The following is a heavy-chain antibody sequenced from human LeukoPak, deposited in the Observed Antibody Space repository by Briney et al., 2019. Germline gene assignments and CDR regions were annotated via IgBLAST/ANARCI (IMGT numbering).Heavy chain of an antibody. V-gene: IGHV2-5*02. CDR2: IYWDDDK. CDR3: TISRRGKIFDY. J-gene: IGHJ4*02. CDR1: GFSLSTSGVG. D-gene: IGHD3-16*01. Sequence: SGPTLVKPTQTLTLTCTFSGFSLSTSGVGVGWIRQPPGKALEWLALIYWDDDKRYSPSLKSRLTITKDTSRNQVVLTMTNTDPVDTATYYCTISRRGKIFDYWGQGTLVTVSS.